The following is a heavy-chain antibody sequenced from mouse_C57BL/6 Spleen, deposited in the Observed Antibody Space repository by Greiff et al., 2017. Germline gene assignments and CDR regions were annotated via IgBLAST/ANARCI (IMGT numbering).Heavy chain of an antibody. CDR1: GYTFTDYN. CDR3: ARKDPYSFDY. CDR2: INPNNGGT. V-gene: IGHV1-22*01. Sequence: VQLKQSGPELVKPGASVKMSCKASGYTFTDYNMHWVKQSHGKSLEWIGYINPNNGGTSYNQKFKGKATLTVNKSSSTAYMELRSLTSEASAVYYCARKDPYSFDYWGQGTTLTVSS. J-gene: IGHJ2*01.